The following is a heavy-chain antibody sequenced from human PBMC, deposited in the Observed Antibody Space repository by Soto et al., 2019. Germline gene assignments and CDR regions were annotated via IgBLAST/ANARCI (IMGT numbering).Heavy chain of an antibody. CDR1: GGSISSYY. D-gene: IGHD6-13*01. CDR3: ERAPATLYSSSWYYFDY. CDR2: IYYSGST. J-gene: IGHJ4*02. V-gene: IGHV4-59*01. Sequence: SETLSLTCTVSGGSISSYYWSWIRQPPGKGLEWIGYIYYSGSTNYNPSLKSRVTISVDTSKNQFSLKLSSVTAADTAVYYCERAPATLYSSSWYYFDYWGQGTLVTVSS.